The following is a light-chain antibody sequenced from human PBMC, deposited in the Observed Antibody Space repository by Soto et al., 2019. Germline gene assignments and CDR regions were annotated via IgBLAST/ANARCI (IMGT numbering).Light chain of an antibody. V-gene: IGLV2-14*01. CDR3: SSYTSSSTLV. J-gene: IGLJ1*01. CDR2: EVS. Sequence: QSVLTQPASVSGSPGQSITISCTGTSSDVGNYNFVSWYQHHPGKVPKLMIYEVSNRPSGVSDRFSGSKSGNTASLTISGLQAEDAADYYCSSYTSSSTLVFGTGTKVT. CDR1: SSDVGNYNF.